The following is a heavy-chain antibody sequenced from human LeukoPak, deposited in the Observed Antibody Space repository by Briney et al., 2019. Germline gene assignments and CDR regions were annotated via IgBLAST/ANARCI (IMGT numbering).Heavy chain of an antibody. V-gene: IGHV4-34*01. CDR3: ARLYGSGYHYYGMDV. CDR1: GGSFSGYY. Sequence: PSETLSLTCAVYGGSFSGYYWGWIRQPPGKGLEWIGEINHSGSTNYNPSLKSRVTISVDTSKNQFSLKLSSVTAADTAVYFCARLYGSGYHYYGMDVWGQGTTVTVSS. D-gene: IGHD3-22*01. CDR2: INHSGST. J-gene: IGHJ6*02.